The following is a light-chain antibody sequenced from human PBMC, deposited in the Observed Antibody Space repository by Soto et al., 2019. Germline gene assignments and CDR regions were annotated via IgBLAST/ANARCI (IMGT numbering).Light chain of an antibody. V-gene: IGLV2-14*03. CDR1: SSDIGGYNS. CDR2: EIS. J-gene: IGLJ1*01. CDR3: SSYTSSVTYV. Sequence: QSVLTQPASVSGSPGQSITISCTGTSSDIGGYNSVSWYQQHPGKAPKLIIYEISNRPSGVSNRFSASKSGNTASLTISGLQVEDEADYYCSSYTSSVTYVFGTGTKLTVL.